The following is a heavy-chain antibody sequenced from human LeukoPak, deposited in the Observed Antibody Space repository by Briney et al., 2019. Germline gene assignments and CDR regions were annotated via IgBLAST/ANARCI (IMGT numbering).Heavy chain of an antibody. CDR2: ISGYNGNT. CDR1: GYTFTSYG. J-gene: IGHJ4*02. D-gene: IGHD3-9*01. V-gene: IGHV1-18*01. Sequence: GASVKVSCKASGYTFTSYGISWARQAPGQGLEWMGWISGYNGNTKYAQKLQGRVTMTMDLSTTTVYMELSSLRSEDTAVYYCARTNILTDRSNLDYWGQGSLVTVSS. CDR3: ARTNILTDRSNLDY.